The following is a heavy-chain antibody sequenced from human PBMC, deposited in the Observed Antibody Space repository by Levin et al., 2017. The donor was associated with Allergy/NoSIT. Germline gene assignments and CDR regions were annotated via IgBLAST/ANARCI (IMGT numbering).Heavy chain of an antibody. CDR2: IYRSGDT. CDR3: ATVEGLFCSGVSCSYSFHY. J-gene: IGHJ4*02. Sequence: SQTPSLTCAVSGGSISTDNWWSWIRQPPGKGLEWIGEIYRSGDTNHNPSLRRRVTMSVDKSKNHFSLTLSSVTAADTAVYYCATVEGLFCSGVSCSYSFHYWGQGALVTVSS. CDR1: GGSISTDNW. V-gene: IGHV4-4*02. D-gene: IGHD3-9*01.